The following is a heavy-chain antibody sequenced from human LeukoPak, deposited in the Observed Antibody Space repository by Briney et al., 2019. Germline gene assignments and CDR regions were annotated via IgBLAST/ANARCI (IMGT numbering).Heavy chain of an antibody. CDR2: IIPIFGTA. Sequence: ASVKVSCTASGGTFSSYAISWVRQAPGQGLEWMGGIIPIFGTANYAQKFQGRVTITTDESTSTAYMELSSLRSEDTAVYYCARVRGDSHVYYFDYWGQGTLVTVSS. CDR1: GGTFSSYA. CDR3: ARVRGDSHVYYFDY. J-gene: IGHJ4*02. D-gene: IGHD3-10*01. V-gene: IGHV1-69*05.